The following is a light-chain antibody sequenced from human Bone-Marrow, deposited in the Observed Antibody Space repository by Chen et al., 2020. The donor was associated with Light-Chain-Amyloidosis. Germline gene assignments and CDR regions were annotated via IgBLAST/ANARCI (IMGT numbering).Light chain of an antibody. CDR1: NIGSTI. Sequence: SYVLTQPSSVSVAPGQTVTISCGGNNIGSTIVHWYHPTPGQAPLLAVYDDSDRPSGIPERLSGSNSGNTATLTISRVEAGDEADYYCQVWDRSSDRPVFGGGTKLTVL. V-gene: IGLV3-21*02. J-gene: IGLJ3*02. CDR2: DDS. CDR3: QVWDRSSDRPV.